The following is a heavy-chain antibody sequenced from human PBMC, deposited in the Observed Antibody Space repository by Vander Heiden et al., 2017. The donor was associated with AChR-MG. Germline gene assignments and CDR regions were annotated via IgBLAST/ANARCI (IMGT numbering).Heavy chain of an antibody. CDR2: ISSSGSTI. V-gene: IGHV3-11*01. Sequence: QVQLVESGGGLVRPGGSLRLSCAASGFTFSDYYIGWIGQAPGKGLEWVSYISSSGSTIYYADPVKGRFTISRDNAKNSLYLQMNSLRAEDTAVYYCARAPRSRVRGEKTGSYFDYWGQGTLVTVAS. CDR3: ARAPRSRVRGEKTGSYFDY. CDR1: GFTFSDYY. J-gene: IGHJ4*02. D-gene: IGHD3-10*01.